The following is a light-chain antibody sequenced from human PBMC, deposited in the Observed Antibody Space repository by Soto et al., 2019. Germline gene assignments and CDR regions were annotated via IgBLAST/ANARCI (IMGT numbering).Light chain of an antibody. CDR1: QTVYNY. CDR3: QQRYDWPLT. V-gene: IGKV3-11*01. Sequence: EIVLTQSPATLSLSPGERATLSCRASQTVYNYLAWYQQRPGQAPRLLIYDASNRATGVPARFSGSGSGTDFTLTISSLEPDDLAIYFCQQRYDWPLTVGGGSRIEMK. J-gene: IGKJ4*01. CDR2: DAS.